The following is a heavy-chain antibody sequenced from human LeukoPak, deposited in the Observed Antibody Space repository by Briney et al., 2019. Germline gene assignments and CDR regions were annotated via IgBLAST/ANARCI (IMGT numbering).Heavy chain of an antibody. Sequence: PGGSLRLSCAASGFTFNTYAMSWVRQAPGKGLEWVSDISVNGGNTYYADSVKGRFTISRDNSKNTLYLQMKSLRAEDTAVYYCAKQNGDYENWFDPWGQGTLVTVSS. D-gene: IGHD4-17*01. CDR1: GFTFNTYA. J-gene: IGHJ5*02. CDR2: ISVNGGNT. V-gene: IGHV3-23*01. CDR3: AKQNGDYENWFDP.